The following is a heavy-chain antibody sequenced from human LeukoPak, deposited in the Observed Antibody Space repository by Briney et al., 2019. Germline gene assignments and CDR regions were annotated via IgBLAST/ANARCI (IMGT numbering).Heavy chain of an antibody. V-gene: IGHV1-24*01. CDR3: ATPVYCSGGSCSSSTWFDP. Sequence: ASVKVSCTVSGYTLTELSMHWVRQAPGKGLEWMGGFDPEDGETIYAQKFQGRVTMTEDTSTDTAYMELSSLRSEDTAVYYCATPVYCSGGSCSSSTWFDPWGQGTLVTVSS. CDR1: GYTLTELS. CDR2: FDPEDGET. D-gene: IGHD2-15*01. J-gene: IGHJ5*02.